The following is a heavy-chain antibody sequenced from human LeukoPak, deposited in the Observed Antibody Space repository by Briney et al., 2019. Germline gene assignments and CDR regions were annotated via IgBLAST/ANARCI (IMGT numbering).Heavy chain of an antibody. CDR3: ARGRYFDWLLWTY. D-gene: IGHD3-9*01. CDR2: MNPNSGNT. CDR1: GYTFTSYD. V-gene: IGHV1-8*01. J-gene: IGHJ4*02. Sequence: ASVKVSCKASGYTFTSYDINWVRQATGLGPEWMGWMNPNSGNTGYAQKFQGRVTMTRNTPISTAYLELSSLTSEDTAVYYCARGRYFDWLLWTYWGQGTLVTVSS.